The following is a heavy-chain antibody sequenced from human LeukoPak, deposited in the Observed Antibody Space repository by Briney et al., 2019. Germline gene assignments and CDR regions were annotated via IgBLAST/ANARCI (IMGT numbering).Heavy chain of an antibody. CDR1: KFTFSHYG. D-gene: IGHD4-11*01. Sequence: PGGSLRLSCAASKFTFSHYGMHWVRQAPGKGLQWVAVIWSDGTNQYYADSVKGRFTISRDNSNKMVYLQMNSLRADDTGVYYCAKDAQRGLDYSNSLEYWGQGALVIVSA. J-gene: IGHJ4*02. V-gene: IGHV3-33*06. CDR2: IWSDGTNQ. CDR3: AKDAQRGLDYSNSLEY.